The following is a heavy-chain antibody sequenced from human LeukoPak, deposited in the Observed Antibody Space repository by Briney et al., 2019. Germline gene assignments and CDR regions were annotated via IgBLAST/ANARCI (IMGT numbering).Heavy chain of an antibody. CDR3: ARGEDSSFGVFNY. CDR2: IYYSGST. CDR1: GGSISSYY. V-gene: IGHV4-59*01. J-gene: IGHJ4*02. D-gene: IGHD6-13*01. Sequence: SETLSLTCTVSGGSISSYYWSWIRQPPGKGLEWIGYIYYSGSTNYNPSLKSRVTISVDTSKNQFSLKLSSVTAADTAVYYCARGEDSSFGVFNYWGQGTLVTVSS.